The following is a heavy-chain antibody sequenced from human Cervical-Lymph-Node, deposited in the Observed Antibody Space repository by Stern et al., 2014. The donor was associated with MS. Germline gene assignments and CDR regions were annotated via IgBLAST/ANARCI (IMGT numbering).Heavy chain of an antibody. J-gene: IGHJ6*02. V-gene: IGHV3-74*02. CDR2: INSDGSST. Sequence: EVQLEESGGGLVQPGGSLRLSCAASGFTFSNYWMHWVRQAPGKGLVWVSRINSDGSSTSYADSVKGRFTISRDNAKNTLYLQMNSLRAEDTAVYYCARGRVSYYYGMDVWGQGTTVTVSS. CDR3: ARGRVSYYYGMDV. D-gene: IGHD2-15*01. CDR1: GFTFSNYW.